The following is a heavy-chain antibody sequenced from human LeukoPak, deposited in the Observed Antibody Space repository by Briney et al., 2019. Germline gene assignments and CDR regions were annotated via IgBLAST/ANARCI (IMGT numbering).Heavy chain of an antibody. J-gene: IGHJ5*02. CDR1: GGSFSGYY. CDR2: INHSGST. D-gene: IGHD4-17*01. CDR3: ARDCGYGDYAGWFDP. Sequence: SETLSLTCAVYGGSFSGYYWSWIRQPPGKGLEWIGEINHSGSTNYNTSLKSRVTISVDTSKNQFSLNLNSVTAADTAVYYCARDCGYGDYAGWFDPWGQGTLVTVSS. V-gene: IGHV4-34*01.